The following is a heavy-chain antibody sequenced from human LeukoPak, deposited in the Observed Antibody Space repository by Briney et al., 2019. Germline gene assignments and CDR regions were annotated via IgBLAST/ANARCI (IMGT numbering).Heavy chain of an antibody. D-gene: IGHD3-22*01. CDR2: IIPILGIA. V-gene: IGHV1-69*04. J-gene: IGHJ4*02. CDR3: ARDCPNYDSSGYYFDY. Sequence: SVKVSCKASGGTFSSYAISWVRQAPGQGLEWMGRIIPILGIANYAQKFQGRVTITADKSTSTAYMELSSLRSEDTAEYYCARDCPNYDSSGYYFDYWGQETLVTVSS. CDR1: GGTFSSYA.